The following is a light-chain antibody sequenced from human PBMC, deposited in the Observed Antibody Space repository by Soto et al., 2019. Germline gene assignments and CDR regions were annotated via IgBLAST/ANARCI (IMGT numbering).Light chain of an antibody. CDR3: QQYGSSPGT. J-gene: IGKJ1*01. CDR2: GAS. CDR1: QSVSSSY. Sequence: IVLTQSPGTLSLSPGERATLSCRASQSVSSSYLAWYQQKPGQAPRLLIYGASSRANGIPDRFSGSGSGTDFTLTISRLEPEDFAVYYCQQYGSSPGTFGQGTMVDI. V-gene: IGKV3-20*01.